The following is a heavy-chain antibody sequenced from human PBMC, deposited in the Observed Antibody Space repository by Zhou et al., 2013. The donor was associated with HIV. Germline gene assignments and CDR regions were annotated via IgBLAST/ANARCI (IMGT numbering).Heavy chain of an antibody. Sequence: QVQVVQSGAEVKKPGASVKVSCKASGYTFSSYGISWVRQAPGQGLEWMGWISAYNGNTNYAQKIQGRVTMTTDTSTSTAYMELRSLRSDDTAVYYCARDLDCSGGTCYPSYYYNGMTSGPRDHGHRLL. J-gene: IGHJ6*02. CDR2: ISAYNGNT. CDR1: GYTFSSYG. CDR3: ARDLDCSGGTCYPSYYYNGMTS. V-gene: IGHV1-18*01. D-gene: IGHD2-15*01.